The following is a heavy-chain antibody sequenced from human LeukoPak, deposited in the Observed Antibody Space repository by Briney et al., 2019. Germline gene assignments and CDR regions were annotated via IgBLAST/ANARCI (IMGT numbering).Heavy chain of an antibody. Sequence: PGGSLRLSCVASGFSFSGSGMHWVRQGPGKGLEWVALISYDGTKEFYPDSVKGRFTISRDNAKNSLYLQMTSLRDEDTAVYYCARPRYCSGGNCYLSDWGQGTLVTVSS. CDR2: ISYDGTKE. CDR3: ARPRYCSGGNCYLSD. D-gene: IGHD2-15*01. J-gene: IGHJ4*02. CDR1: GFSFSGSG. V-gene: IGHV3-30*03.